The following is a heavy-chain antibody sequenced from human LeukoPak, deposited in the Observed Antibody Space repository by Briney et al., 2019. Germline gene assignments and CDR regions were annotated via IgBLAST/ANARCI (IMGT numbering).Heavy chain of an antibody. CDR3: ARDLWSTAAGIFDF. D-gene: IGHD6-25*01. Sequence: SETLSLTCTVSGDFTRSGHYYWGWIRQSPGKGLEWMGSIYSTGNTHYNPSLESRLIISVDTSKNSFSLKLSSVTAADTAVYFCARDLWSTAAGIFDFWGQGALVTVSS. CDR2: IYSTGNT. J-gene: IGHJ4*02. V-gene: IGHV4-39*07. CDR1: GDFTRSGHYY.